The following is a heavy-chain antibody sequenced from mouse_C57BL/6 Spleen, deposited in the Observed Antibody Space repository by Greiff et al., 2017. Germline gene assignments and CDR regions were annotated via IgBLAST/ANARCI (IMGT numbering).Heavy chain of an antibody. Sequence: EVHLVESGGGLVKPGGSLKLSCAASGFTFSSYTMSWVRQTPEKRLEWVATISGGGGNTYYPDSVKGRFTISRDNAKNTLYLQMSSLRSEDTALYYCASKDSYGFAYWGQGTLVTVSA. D-gene: IGHD6-1*02. CDR1: GFTFSSYT. CDR2: ISGGGGNT. V-gene: IGHV5-9*01. CDR3: ASKDSYGFAY. J-gene: IGHJ3*01.